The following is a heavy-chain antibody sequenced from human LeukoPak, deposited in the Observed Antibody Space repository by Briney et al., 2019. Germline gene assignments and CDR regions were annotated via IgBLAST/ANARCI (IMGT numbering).Heavy chain of an antibody. J-gene: IGHJ4*02. CDR3: ASAPRQGSIGGLDY. CDR1: GGSISSSTYY. CDR2: IYYTGTT. Sequence: SETLSLTCTVSGGSISSSTYYWGWLRPPPGQGLEWLVSIYYTGTTYDNPSLRSRVTISVDTSKNHFSLNLSSVTAADTALYYCASAPRQGSIGGLDYWGQGTLVTVSS. V-gene: IGHV4-39*02. D-gene: IGHD3-16*01.